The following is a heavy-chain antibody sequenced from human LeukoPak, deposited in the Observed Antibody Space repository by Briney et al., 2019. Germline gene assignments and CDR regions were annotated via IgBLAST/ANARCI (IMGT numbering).Heavy chain of an antibody. CDR2: IYYSGST. V-gene: IGHV4-59*01. J-gene: IGHJ4*02. CDR3: ARAADYGDYGPTLDY. Sequence: PSETLSLTCTVSGGSISSYYWSWIRQPPGKGLEWIGYIYYSGSTNYNPSLKSRVTISVDTSKNQFSLKLSSVTAADTAVYYCARAADYGDYGPTLDYWGQGTLVTVSS. D-gene: IGHD4-17*01. CDR1: GGSISSYY.